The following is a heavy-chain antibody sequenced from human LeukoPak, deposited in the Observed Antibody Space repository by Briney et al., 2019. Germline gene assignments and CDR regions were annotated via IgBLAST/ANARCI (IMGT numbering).Heavy chain of an antibody. V-gene: IGHV1-24*01. Sequence: ASVKVSCKVSGYTLTELSMHWVRQAPGKGLEWMGGFDPEDGETIYAQKFQGRVTMTEDTSTDTAYMELSSLRSEDTAVYYCASSASSGWNFDYWGQGTLVTVSS. J-gene: IGHJ4*02. CDR2: FDPEDGET. CDR3: ASSASSGWNFDY. D-gene: IGHD6-19*01. CDR1: GYTLTELS.